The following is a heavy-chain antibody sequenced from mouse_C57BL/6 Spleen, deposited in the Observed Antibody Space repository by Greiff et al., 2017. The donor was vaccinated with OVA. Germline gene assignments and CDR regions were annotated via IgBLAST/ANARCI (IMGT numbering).Heavy chain of an antibody. CDR1: GFTFSDYY. CDR2: INYDGSST. D-gene: IGHD2-4*01. Sequence: EVKLMESEGGLVQPGSSMKLSCTASGFTFSDYYMAWVRQVPEKGLEWVANINYDGSSTYYLDSLKSRFIISRDNAKNILYLQMSSLKSEDTATYYCARDRRALYDYPSMDYWGQGTSVTVSS. J-gene: IGHJ4*01. CDR3: ARDRRALYDYPSMDY. V-gene: IGHV5-16*01.